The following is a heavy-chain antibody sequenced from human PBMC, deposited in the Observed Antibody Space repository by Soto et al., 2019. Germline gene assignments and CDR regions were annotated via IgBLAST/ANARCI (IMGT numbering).Heavy chain of an antibody. D-gene: IGHD6-6*01. Sequence: ESLKISCQHSGHSFTTHWIGWVRQMPGKGLEWMGPIYPGDSHVRYGPSFQGQVTISIDRSTTTAYLQWSSLKASDTAIYYCARLHYSSSFYFYGGQGILVTVST. CDR3: ARLHYSSSFYFY. J-gene: IGHJ4*02. CDR1: GHSFTTHW. CDR2: IYPGDSHV. V-gene: IGHV5-51*01.